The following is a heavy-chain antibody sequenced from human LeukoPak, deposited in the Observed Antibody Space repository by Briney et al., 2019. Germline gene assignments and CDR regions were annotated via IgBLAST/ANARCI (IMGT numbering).Heavy chain of an antibody. V-gene: IGHV5-51*01. CDR2: IYPGDSDT. CDR1: GYIFTSYW. J-gene: IGHJ4*02. CDR3: ARLTVTTSPSDY. D-gene: IGHD4-17*01. Sequence: GAALKISCKGSGYIFTSYWIGWGRQLPGKGLEWMGIIYPGDSDTRYSPSFQGQVTISADKSISTAYLQWSSLKASDTAMYYCARLTVTTSPSDYWGQGTLVTVSS.